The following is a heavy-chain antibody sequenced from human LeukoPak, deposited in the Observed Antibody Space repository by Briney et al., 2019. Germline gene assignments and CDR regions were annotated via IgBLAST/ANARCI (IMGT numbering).Heavy chain of an antibody. CDR2: IDFSVTTV. J-gene: IGHJ4*02. D-gene: IGHD3-16*01. V-gene: IGHV3-11*01. Sequence: GGSLRLSCATSGFAFRDYCMGWVRQAPGKGLEWVAYIDFSVTTVYYADSVKGRFTVSRDNAKNSLSLQMSSLRAEDTAVYYCARDPRGSFVWGHGFDYWGQGALVTASS. CDR3: ARDPRGSFVWGHGFDY. CDR1: GFAFRDYC.